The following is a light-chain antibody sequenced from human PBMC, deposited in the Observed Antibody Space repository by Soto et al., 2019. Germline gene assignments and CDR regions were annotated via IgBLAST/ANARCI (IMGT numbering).Light chain of an antibody. Sequence: EIVMTQSPATLSVSPGERATLSCRASQSVSSSYLAWYQQKPVQAPRLLMYGASSRATGIPDRFSGRGSGTDFTLTISRLEPEAFAVYYCQQYGISGTFGQGTKVDI. CDR1: QSVSSSY. CDR3: QQYGISGT. V-gene: IGKV3-20*01. CDR2: GAS. J-gene: IGKJ1*01.